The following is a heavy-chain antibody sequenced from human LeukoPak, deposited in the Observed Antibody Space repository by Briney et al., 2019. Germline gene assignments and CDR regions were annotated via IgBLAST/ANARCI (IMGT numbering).Heavy chain of an antibody. Sequence: SETLSLTCAVYGGSFSGYYWSWIRQPPGKGLEWIGEINHSGSTNYNPSLKSRVTISVDTSKNQFSLKLSSVTAADTAVYYCARGQGDYGDYYERWSDPWGQGTLVTVSS. CDR3: ARGQGDYGDYYERWSDP. CDR1: GGSFSGYY. V-gene: IGHV4-34*01. J-gene: IGHJ5*02. CDR2: INHSGST. D-gene: IGHD4-17*01.